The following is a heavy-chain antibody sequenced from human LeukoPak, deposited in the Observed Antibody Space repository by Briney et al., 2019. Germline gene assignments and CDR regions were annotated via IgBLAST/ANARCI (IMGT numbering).Heavy chain of an antibody. CDR1: GFTFSDYY. J-gene: IGHJ4*02. Sequence: KPGGSLRLSCAASGFTFSDYYMSWIRQAPGKGLEWVSYISSSGSTIYYADSVKGRFTISRDNSKNSLYLQMNSLRTEDTALYYCEKDMKTAMALDYWGQGTLVTVSS. CDR2: ISSSGSTI. V-gene: IGHV3-11*01. CDR3: EKDMKTAMALDY. D-gene: IGHD4/OR15-4a*01.